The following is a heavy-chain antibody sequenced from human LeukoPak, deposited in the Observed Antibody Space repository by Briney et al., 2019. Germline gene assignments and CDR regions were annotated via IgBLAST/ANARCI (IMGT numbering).Heavy chain of an antibody. J-gene: IGHJ6*03. CDR3: ARGKGYYYYYYMDV. D-gene: IGHD6-13*01. CDR1: GGSISSYY. CDR2: INHSGST. Sequence: PSETLSLTCTVSGGSISSYYWSWIRQPPGKGLEWIGEINHSGSTNYNPSLKSRVTISVDTSKNQFSLKLSSVTAADTAVYYCARGKGYYYYYYMDVWGKGTTVTVSS. V-gene: IGHV4-34*01.